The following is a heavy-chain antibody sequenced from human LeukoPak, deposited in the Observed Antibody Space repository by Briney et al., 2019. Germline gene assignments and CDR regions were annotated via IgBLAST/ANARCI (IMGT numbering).Heavy chain of an antibody. CDR3: ASYDSSGAFGC. CDR1: GGSISSYY. V-gene: IGHV4-59*08. J-gene: IGHJ4*02. D-gene: IGHD3-22*01. CDR2: IYYSGST. Sequence: SETLSLTCTVSGGSISSYYWSWVRQPPGKGLEWIGYIYYSGSTTYNPSLKSRVTISVDTTKNQVSLKLSSVTAADTAVYCCASYDSSGAFGCWGQGILVTVAS.